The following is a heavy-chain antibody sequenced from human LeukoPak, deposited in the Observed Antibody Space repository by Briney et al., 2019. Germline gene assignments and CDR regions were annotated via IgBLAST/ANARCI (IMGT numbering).Heavy chain of an antibody. CDR1: GYTFTGYY. J-gene: IGHJ4*02. D-gene: IGHD3-16*02. Sequence: VASVKVSCKASGYTFTGYYMHWVRQAPGQGLEWMGWINPNSGGTNYAQKFQGRVTMTRDTSISTAYMELSGLRSDDTAVYYCARDVALRLGELSLLRFFDYWGQGTLVTVSS. CDR2: INPNSGGT. CDR3: ARDVALRLGELSLLRFFDY. V-gene: IGHV1-2*02.